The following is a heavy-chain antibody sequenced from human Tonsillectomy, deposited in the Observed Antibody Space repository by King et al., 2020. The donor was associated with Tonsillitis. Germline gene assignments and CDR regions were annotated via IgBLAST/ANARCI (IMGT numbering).Heavy chain of an antibody. CDR3: AKDNYDCWSGSALDY. CDR2: ISWNSATT. D-gene: IGHD3-3*01. CDR1: GFTFDEYA. J-gene: IGHJ4*02. V-gene: IGHV3-9*01. Sequence: VQLVESGGGLVQPGRSLRLSCAASGFTFDEYAMHWVRQAPGKGLEWVSGISWNSATTGYADSVKGRFIISRDNGKNSLYLQMNTLRAEDTALYYCAKDNYDCWSGSALDYWGQGTLVTVSS.